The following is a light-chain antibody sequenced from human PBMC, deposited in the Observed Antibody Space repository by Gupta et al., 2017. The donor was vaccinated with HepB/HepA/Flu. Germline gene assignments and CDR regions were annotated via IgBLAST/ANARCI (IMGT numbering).Light chain of an antibody. CDR3: QESYSMPWT. Sequence: DIQMTQSPSSLSASVGDRVTITCRASQSISNYLNWYQQKAEKAPKLLIYAASSLQSGVPSRFSGSGSGTDFTLTISSLQPEDFATYYCQESYSMPWTFGQGTGWKS. CDR2: AAS. V-gene: IGKV1-39*01. J-gene: IGKJ1*01. CDR1: QSISNY.